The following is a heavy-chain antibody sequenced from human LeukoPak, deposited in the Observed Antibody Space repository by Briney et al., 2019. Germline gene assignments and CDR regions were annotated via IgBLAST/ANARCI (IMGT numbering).Heavy chain of an antibody. CDR2: ISYDVGKK. CDR3: AKDDYYDTSGYRD. Sequence: TGGSLRLSCVASGFTFSNYDMIWVRQAPGKGLEWVAVISYDVGKKYYADSVKGRFTISRDNSKNTLYLQMNSLRAEDTAVYYCAKDDYYDTSGYRDWGQGTLVTVSS. D-gene: IGHD3-22*01. CDR1: GFTFSNYD. V-gene: IGHV3-30*18. J-gene: IGHJ4*02.